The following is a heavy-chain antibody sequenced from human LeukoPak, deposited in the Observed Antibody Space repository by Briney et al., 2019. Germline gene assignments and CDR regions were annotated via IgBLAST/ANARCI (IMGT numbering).Heavy chain of an antibody. CDR2: INPNSGGT. V-gene: IGHV1-2*02. CDR1: GYTFTGYY. CDR3: AREYCSSTSCYPFDY. D-gene: IGHD2-2*01. J-gene: IGHJ4*02. Sequence: VASVKVFCKASGYTFTGYYMHWVRQAPGQGLEWMGWINPNSGGTNYAQKFQGRVTMTRDTSISTAYMELSRLRSDDTAVYYCAREYCSSTSCYPFDYWGQGTLVTVSS.